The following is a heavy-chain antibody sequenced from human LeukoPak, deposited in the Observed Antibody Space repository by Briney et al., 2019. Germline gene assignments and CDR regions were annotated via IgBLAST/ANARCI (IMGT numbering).Heavy chain of an antibody. CDR1: GFIFSTYG. Sequence: PWGSLRLSCAASGFIFSTYGMTWFRQAPGRGLEWVSGISGSGLNTYYADSVKGRFTSSRDNSKNMLYLQMNSLRAEDTAVYYCAKGGGYGSGTYSEDWGQGILVTVSS. D-gene: IGHD3-10*01. CDR2: ISGSGLNT. V-gene: IGHV3-23*01. CDR3: AKGGGYGSGTYSED. J-gene: IGHJ4*02.